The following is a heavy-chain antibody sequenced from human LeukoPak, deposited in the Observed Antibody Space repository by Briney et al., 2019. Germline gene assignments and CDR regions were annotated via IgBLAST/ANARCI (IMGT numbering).Heavy chain of an antibody. CDR1: GYSFTSYW. V-gene: IGHV5-51*01. D-gene: IGHD5-18*01. CDR3: ARHHTAMASKHYYYYYYMDV. CDR2: IYPGDSDT. J-gene: IGHJ6*03. Sequence: GESLKISCKGSGYSFTSYWIGWVRQMPGKGLEWMGIIYPGDSDTRYSPSFQGQVTISADKSISTAYLQWSSLKASDTAMYYCARHHTAMASKHYYYYYYMDVWGKGTTVTISS.